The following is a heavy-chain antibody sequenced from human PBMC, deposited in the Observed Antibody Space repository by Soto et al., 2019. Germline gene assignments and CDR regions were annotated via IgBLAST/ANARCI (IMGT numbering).Heavy chain of an antibody. J-gene: IGHJ4*02. D-gene: IGHD6-19*01. CDR3: AAYIAVAPFDY. Sequence: ASVKVSCKASGYTFTSYAMHWVRQAPGQRLEWMGWINAGNGNTKYSQKFQGRVTITRDTSASTACMELSSLRSEDTAVYYCAAYIAVAPFDYWGQGTLVTVSS. V-gene: IGHV1-3*01. CDR1: GYTFTSYA. CDR2: INAGNGNT.